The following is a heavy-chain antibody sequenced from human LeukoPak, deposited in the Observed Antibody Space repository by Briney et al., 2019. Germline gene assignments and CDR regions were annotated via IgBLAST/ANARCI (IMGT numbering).Heavy chain of an antibody. V-gene: IGHV1-2*02. CDR2: VNPNSGGT. CDR1: GYTFTGYY. D-gene: IGHD3-22*01. J-gene: IGHJ4*02. Sequence: VASVKVSCKASGYTFTGYYMHWVRQAPAQGLEWMGWVNPNSGGTNYAQKFQGRVTMTRDTSISTAYMELSRLRSDDTAVYYCARLDYYDSSGYYFIDYWGQGTLVTVSS. CDR3: ARLDYYDSSGYYFIDY.